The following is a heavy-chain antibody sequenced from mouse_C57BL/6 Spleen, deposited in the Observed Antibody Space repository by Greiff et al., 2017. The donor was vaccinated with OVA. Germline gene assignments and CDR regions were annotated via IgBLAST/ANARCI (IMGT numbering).Heavy chain of an antibody. V-gene: IGHV1-66*01. CDR2: IYPGSGNT. D-gene: IGHD2-2*01. CDR1: GYSFTSYY. Sequence: ESGPELVKPGASVKISCKASGYSFTSYYIHWVKQRPGQGLEWIGWIYPGSGNTKYNEKFKGKATLTADTSSSTAYMQLSSLTSEDSAVYYCARWLQLYFDYWGQGTTLTVSS. CDR3: ARWLQLYFDY. J-gene: IGHJ2*01.